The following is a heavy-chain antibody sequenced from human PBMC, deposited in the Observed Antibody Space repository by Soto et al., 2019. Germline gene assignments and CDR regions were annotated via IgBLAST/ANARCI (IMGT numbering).Heavy chain of an antibody. V-gene: IGHV3-33*01. CDR2: IWYDGSNK. CDR3: ARPTTVVTAMDAFDI. J-gene: IGHJ3*02. CDR1: GFTFSSYG. Sequence: GESLKISCAASGFTFSSYGMHWVRQAPGKGLEWVAVIWYDGSNKYYADSVKGRFTISRDNSKNTLYLQMNSLRAEDTAVYYCARPTTVVTAMDAFDIWGQGTMVTVSS. D-gene: IGHD2-21*02.